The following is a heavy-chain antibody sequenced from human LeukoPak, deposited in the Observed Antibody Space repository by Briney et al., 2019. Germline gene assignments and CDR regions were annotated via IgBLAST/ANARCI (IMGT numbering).Heavy chain of an antibody. CDR2: ISAYNGNT. D-gene: IGHD1-26*01. CDR1: GYTFTSYG. V-gene: IGHV1-18*01. Sequence: ASVKVSCKASGYTFTSYGISWVRQAPGQGLEWMGWISAYNGNTNYAQKLQGRVTMTTDTSTSTAYMELRSLRSDDTAVYYCARVAGGATIRRPLDYWGQGTLVTVSS. CDR3: ARVAGGATIRRPLDY. J-gene: IGHJ4*02.